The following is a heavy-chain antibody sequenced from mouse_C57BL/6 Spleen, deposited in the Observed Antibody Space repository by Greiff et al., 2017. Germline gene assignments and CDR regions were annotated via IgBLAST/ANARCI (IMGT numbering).Heavy chain of an antibody. CDR3: ARHDYDGYYDAMDY. CDR2: ISSGSSTI. CDR1: GFTFSDYG. J-gene: IGHJ4*01. Sequence: EVMLVESGGGLVKPGGSLKLSCAASGFTFSDYGMHWVRQAPEKGLEWVAYISSGSSTIYYADTVTGRFTISRDNAKHTLFLQMTSLRSEDTAMYYCARHDYDGYYDAMDYWGQGTSVTVSS. V-gene: IGHV5-17*01. D-gene: IGHD2-3*01.